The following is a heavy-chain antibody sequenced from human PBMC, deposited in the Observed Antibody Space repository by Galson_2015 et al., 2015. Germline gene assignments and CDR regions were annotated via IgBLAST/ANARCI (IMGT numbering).Heavy chain of an antibody. Sequence: QSGAEVKKPGEFLKISCKGSGYSFTNYWIDWVRQMPGKGLEWMGIIYPGDSDTRYSPSFQSQVTISVDKSVSTAYLQWSSLKASDTAVYYCTRRGKMSSGWHPGVWGQGTRVTVSA. D-gene: IGHD6-19*01. CDR2: IYPGDSDT. CDR1: GYSFTNYW. J-gene: IGHJ4*02. CDR3: TRRGKMSSGWHPGV. V-gene: IGHV5-51*01.